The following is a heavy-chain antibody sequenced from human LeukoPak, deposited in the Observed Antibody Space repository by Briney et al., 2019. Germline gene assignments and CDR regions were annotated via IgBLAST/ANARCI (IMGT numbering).Heavy chain of an antibody. J-gene: IGHJ4*02. CDR2: IYYSGST. Sequence: SETLSLTCTVSGGSISSYYWSWIRQPPGKGLEWIGYIYYSGSTNYNPSLKSRVTISVDTSKNQFSLKLSSVTAADTAVYYCARGPGYQLLYYFDYWGQGTLVTVSS. V-gene: IGHV4-59*01. CDR3: ARGPGYQLLYYFDY. CDR1: GGSISSYY. D-gene: IGHD2-2*01.